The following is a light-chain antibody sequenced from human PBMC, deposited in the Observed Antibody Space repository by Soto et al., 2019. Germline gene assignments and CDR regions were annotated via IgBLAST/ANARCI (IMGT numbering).Light chain of an antibody. Sequence: EVVLTQSPVTRSLSPGERANLSCRATQSFRGLLAWYQQKPGQAPRLLIYDAYNRATGIPPRFSGSGSGTDFTLTISSLEPEDSAVYYCQQRHMWPITFGQGTRLEIK. CDR3: QQRHMWPIT. V-gene: IGKV3-11*01. J-gene: IGKJ5*01. CDR1: QSFRGL. CDR2: DAY.